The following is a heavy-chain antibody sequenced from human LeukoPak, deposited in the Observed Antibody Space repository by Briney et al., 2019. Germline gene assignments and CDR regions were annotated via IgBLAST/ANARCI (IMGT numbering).Heavy chain of an antibody. CDR1: GFTFSSYW. V-gene: IGHV3-7*01. Sequence: GGSLRLSCAAAGFTFSSYWMSWVRQAPGKGLEWVSNIKEDGSEKYYVDSVKGRFTISRDNAKNSLFLQMNSLRAEDTAVYYCARDGLLWFGDSRTDFWGQGTLVTVSS. D-gene: IGHD3-10*01. J-gene: IGHJ4*02. CDR3: ARDGLLWFGDSRTDF. CDR2: IKEDGSEK.